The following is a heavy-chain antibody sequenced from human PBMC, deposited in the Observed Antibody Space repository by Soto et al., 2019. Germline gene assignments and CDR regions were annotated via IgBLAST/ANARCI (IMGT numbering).Heavy chain of an antibody. J-gene: IGHJ4*02. CDR3: TRHSEGRLLWFGELRIY. CDR2: IRSKANSYAT. D-gene: IGHD3-10*01. V-gene: IGHV3-73*01. CDR1: VFTFSCSA. Sequence: GGSLRLSCGASVFTFSCSAMHWVRQASGKGLEWVGRIRSKANSYATAYAASVKGRFTISRDDSKNTAYLQMNSLKTEDTAVYYCTRHSEGRLLWFGELRIYWGQGTLVTVSS.